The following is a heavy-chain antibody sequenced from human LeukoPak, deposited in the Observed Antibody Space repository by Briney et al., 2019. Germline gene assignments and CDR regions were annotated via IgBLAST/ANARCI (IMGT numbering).Heavy chain of an antibody. CDR2: IGSRSTYT. D-gene: IGHD1-7*01. CDR3: ARGGLNFDAFDI. CDR1: GFTLSSYS. V-gene: IGHV3-21*01. J-gene: IGHJ3*02. Sequence: PGGSLRLSCAASGFTLSSYSMNWVRQAPGKGLEWVSSIGSRSTYTYSADSVKGRFTISRDNAKNSLYLQMNSLRAGDTAVYYCARGGLNFDAFDIWGQGTMVTVSS.